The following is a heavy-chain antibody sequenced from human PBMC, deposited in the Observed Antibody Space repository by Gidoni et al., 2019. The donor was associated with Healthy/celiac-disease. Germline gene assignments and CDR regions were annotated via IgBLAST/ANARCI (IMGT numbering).Heavy chain of an antibody. CDR1: GFTFSSYG. CDR3: AKDGGVRGNGYFDL. D-gene: IGHD3-10*01. V-gene: IGHV3-30*02. J-gene: IGHJ2*01. Sequence: QVQLVESGGGVVQPGGSLRLSCAASGFTFSSYGMHWVRQAPGTGLGWVAFIRYDGSNKYYADSVKGRFTIPRDNSKNTRYLQMTSLRAEDTAGYSGAKDGGVRGNGYFDLWGRGTLVTVSS. CDR2: IRYDGSNK.